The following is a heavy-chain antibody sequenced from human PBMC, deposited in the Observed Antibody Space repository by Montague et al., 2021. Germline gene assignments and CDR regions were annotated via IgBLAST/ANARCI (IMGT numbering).Heavy chain of an antibody. CDR3: ARERDRYYYMDI. V-gene: IGHV4-38-2*02. CDR2: VSHGGRT. Sequence: SETLSLTCTVSGGSISSYYWGWIRQPPGKGLEWMGSVSHGGRTYYNPSLKSRVTISVDTSNNHFSLKLSSVTAADTAMYYCARERDRYYYMDIWGKGTTITVSS. J-gene: IGHJ6*03. CDR1: GGSISSYY.